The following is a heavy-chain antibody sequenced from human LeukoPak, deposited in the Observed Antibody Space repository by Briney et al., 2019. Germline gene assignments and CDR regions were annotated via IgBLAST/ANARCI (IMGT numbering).Heavy chain of an antibody. CDR3: ATAFAGNLVDD. D-gene: IGHD1-14*01. Sequence: ASVKVSCKVSGYTLSDLSMHWVRQAPGKGLGWMGSFALEDGEKVYAQKFQGRVTMTEDTSTDTAYMELSSLRSEDTAVYYCATAFAGNLVDDWGQGTLDTVSS. CDR2: FALEDGEK. CDR1: GYTLSDLS. J-gene: IGHJ4*02. V-gene: IGHV1-24*01.